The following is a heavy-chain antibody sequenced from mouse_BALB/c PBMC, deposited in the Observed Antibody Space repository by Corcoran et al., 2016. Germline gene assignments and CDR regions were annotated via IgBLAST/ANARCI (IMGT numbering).Heavy chain of an antibody. CDR1: GYSFTGYT. CDR2: INPYNGGT. Sequence: EVQLQQSGPELVKPGASMEISSTASGYSFTGYTMNWVKQSHGKNLEWIGLINPYNGGTSYNQKFKGKATLTVDKSSSTAYMELLSLTSEDSAVYYWAYYDYDMGAMDYWGQGTSVTVSS. CDR3: AYYDYDMGAMDY. J-gene: IGHJ4*01. V-gene: IGHV1-18*01. D-gene: IGHD2-4*01.